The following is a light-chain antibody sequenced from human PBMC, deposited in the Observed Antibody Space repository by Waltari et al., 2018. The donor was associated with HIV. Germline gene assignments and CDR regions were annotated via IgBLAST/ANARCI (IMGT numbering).Light chain of an antibody. J-gene: IGKJ4*01. CDR2: AAF. CDR1: QGIRNA. Sequence: DIQMTQSPSSLSASIGDRVTITCRASQGIRNALGWYQQKPGRAPKSLIFAAFRLQSGVPSRFSGSGSGTEFTLTISSLQPEDFATYFCLQHNTYPLTFGGGTKVEI. CDR3: LQHNTYPLT. V-gene: IGKV1-17*01.